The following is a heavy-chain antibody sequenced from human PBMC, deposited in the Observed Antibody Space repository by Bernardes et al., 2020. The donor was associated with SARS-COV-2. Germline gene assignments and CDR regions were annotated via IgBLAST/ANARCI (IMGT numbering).Heavy chain of an antibody. CDR3: ATGPTTMTYWYFDL. CDR2: FDPEDGEP. V-gene: IGHV1-24*01. J-gene: IGHJ2*01. Sequence: ASVKVSCRVSGYTLTELSIHWVRQAPGKGLEWMGGFDPEDGEPIYAQRFQGRVTMTEDTSADTAYMELSSLRSEDTAVYYCATGPTTMTYWYFDLWGRGSLVTVSS. D-gene: IGHD4-17*01. CDR1: GYTLTELS.